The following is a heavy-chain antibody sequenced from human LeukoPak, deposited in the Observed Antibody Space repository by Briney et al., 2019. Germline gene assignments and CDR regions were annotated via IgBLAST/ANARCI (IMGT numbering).Heavy chain of an antibody. D-gene: IGHD3-22*01. J-gene: IGHJ4*02. CDR2: IYSGGST. Sequence: PGGSLRLSCAASGFTFSSYGMSWVRQAPGKGLEWVSVIYSGGSTYYADSVKGRFTISRDNSKNTLYLQMNSLRAEDTAVYYCASSVYSSGYPYYFDYWGQGTLVTVSS. CDR1: GFTFSSYG. V-gene: IGHV3-66*01. CDR3: ASSVYSSGYPYYFDY.